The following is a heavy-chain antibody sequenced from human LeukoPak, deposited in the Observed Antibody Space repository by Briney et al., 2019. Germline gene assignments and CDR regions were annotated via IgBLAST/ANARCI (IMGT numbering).Heavy chain of an antibody. D-gene: IGHD2-2*03. J-gene: IGHJ5*02. CDR1: GGSISSGSYY. V-gene: IGHV4-61*02. Sequence: PSETLSLTCTVSGGSISSGSYYWSWIRQPAGKGLEWIGRIYTSGSTNYNPSLKSRVTISVDTSKNQFSLKLSSVTAADTAVYYCARLLRVGYCSTTTCNWFDPWGQGTLVTVSS. CDR3: ARLLRVGYCSTTTCNWFDP. CDR2: IYTSGST.